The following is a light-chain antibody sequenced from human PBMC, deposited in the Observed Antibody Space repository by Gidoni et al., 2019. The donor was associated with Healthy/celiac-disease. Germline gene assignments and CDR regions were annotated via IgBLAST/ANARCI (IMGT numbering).Light chain of an antibody. J-gene: IGKJ5*01. CDR2: DAS. V-gene: IGKV1-33*01. CDR1: QGISNY. CDR3: QQYDNLPIT. Sequence: IQMTQSPSPLSASVGDRVTITCRASQGISNYLNWYQQKPGKAPKLLIYDASNLETGVPSRFSGSGSGTEFTLTISSLQPEDIATYYCQQYDNLPITFGQGTRLEIK.